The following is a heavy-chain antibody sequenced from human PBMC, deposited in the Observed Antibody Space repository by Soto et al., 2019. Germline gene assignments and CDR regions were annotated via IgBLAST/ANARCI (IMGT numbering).Heavy chain of an antibody. CDR3: ARDGGGATHYSYYGMDV. CDR1: GYTFTSYG. D-gene: IGHD1-26*01. Sequence: GASVKVSCKASGYTFTSYGISWVRQAPGQGLEWTGWISAYNGNTNYAQKLQGRVTMTTDTSTSTAYMELRSLRSDDTAVYYCARDGGGATHYSYYGMDVWGQGTTVTVSS. J-gene: IGHJ6*02. V-gene: IGHV1-18*04. CDR2: ISAYNGNT.